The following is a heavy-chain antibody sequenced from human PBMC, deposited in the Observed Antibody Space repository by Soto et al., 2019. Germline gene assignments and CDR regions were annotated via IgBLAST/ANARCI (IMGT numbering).Heavy chain of an antibody. V-gene: IGHV3-21*01. CDR1: GFTFSNYT. J-gene: IGHJ3*02. D-gene: IGHD3-22*01. CDR3: ARDRDSSGWNDAFDI. Sequence: EVQLVESGGGLVKPGGSLRLSCAASGFTFSNYTMNWVRQAPGKGLEWVSCISSSSSYIYYADSVKGRFTISRDNAKNSRYLQMNSLRAEDTAVYYCARDRDSSGWNDAFDIWGQGTMVTVSS. CDR2: ISSSSSYI.